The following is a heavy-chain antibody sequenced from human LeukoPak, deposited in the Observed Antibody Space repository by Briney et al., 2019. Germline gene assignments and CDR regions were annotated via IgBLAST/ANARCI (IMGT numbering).Heavy chain of an antibody. CDR3: AKSQLVGATFALDI. V-gene: IGHV3-23*01. J-gene: IGHJ3*02. D-gene: IGHD1-26*01. Sequence: AGGSLRLSCAAYGFSFSRYYMSWVRQDPGRWLEWVVDIRGSGGSTFYADSVKGRFTISRDNSKNTLNLQMNSLRAEDTAVYYCAKSQLVGATFALDIWGQGTMVTVSS. CDR2: IRGSGGST. CDR1: GFSFSRYY.